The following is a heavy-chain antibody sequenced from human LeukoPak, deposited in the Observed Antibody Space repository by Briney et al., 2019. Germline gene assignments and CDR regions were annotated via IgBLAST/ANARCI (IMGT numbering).Heavy chain of an antibody. D-gene: IGHD2-15*01. CDR1: GFTFSSYE. J-gene: IGHJ3*02. V-gene: IGHV3-48*03. CDR2: VSSSGSTI. Sequence: GGSLRLSCAASGFTFSSYEMNWVRQAPGKGVEWVSYVSSSGSTIYYAGSVKGRFTISRDNAKNSLYLQMNSLRAEDTAVYYCARDQVSGGLDAFDIWGQGTMVTVSS. CDR3: ARDQVSGGLDAFDI.